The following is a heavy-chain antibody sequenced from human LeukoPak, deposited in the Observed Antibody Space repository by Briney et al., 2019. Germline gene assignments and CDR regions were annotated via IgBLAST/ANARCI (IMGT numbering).Heavy chain of an antibody. CDR2: ISSSSSYI. V-gene: IGHV3-21*01. Sequence: GGSLRLSCTASGFTFSSYSMNWVRQAPGKGLEWVSSISSSSSYIYYADSVKGRFTISRDNAKNSLYLQMNSLRAEDTAVYYCARAQDGGFDYWGQGTLVTVSS. CDR3: ARAQDGGFDY. CDR1: GFTFSSYS. D-gene: IGHD5-24*01. J-gene: IGHJ4*02.